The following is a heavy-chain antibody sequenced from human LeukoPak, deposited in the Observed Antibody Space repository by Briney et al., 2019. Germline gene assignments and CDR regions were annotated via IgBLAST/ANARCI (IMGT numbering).Heavy chain of an antibody. CDR1: GFTFSSYD. CDR3: ARGPPWGGWYMIDY. D-gene: IGHD6-19*01. CDR2: IGTAGDT. V-gene: IGHV3-13*01. J-gene: IGHJ4*02. Sequence: PGGSLRLSCAASGFTFSSYDMHWVRHATGKGLEWVSAIGTAGDTYYPGSVKGRFTISRENAKNSLYLQMNSLRAEGTAVYYCARGPPWGGWYMIDYWGQGTLVTVSS.